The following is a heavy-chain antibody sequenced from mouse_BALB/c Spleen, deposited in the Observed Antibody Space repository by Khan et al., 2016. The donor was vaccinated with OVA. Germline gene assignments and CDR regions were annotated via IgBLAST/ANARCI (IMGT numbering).Heavy chain of an antibody. CDR2: IWADGST. J-gene: IGHJ4*01. CDR1: EFSLTSYG. V-gene: IGHV2-9*02. D-gene: IGHD2-1*01. CDR3: ATIYYGKGYYAMDY. Sequence: QVQLKESGPGLVAPSQSLSITCTVSEFSLTSYGVSWVRQPPGKGLEWLGVIWADGSTNYNSAIMSKLSITKDKSRSKVFLKITSLQRYDTAIYYCATIYYGKGYYAMDYWGQGTSVTVSS.